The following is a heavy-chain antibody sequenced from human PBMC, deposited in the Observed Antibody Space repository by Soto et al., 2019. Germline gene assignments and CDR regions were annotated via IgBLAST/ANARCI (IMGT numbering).Heavy chain of an antibody. CDR2: ITGSGDSA. CDR1: GFTFNNYA. J-gene: IGHJ6*04. V-gene: IGHV3-23*04. D-gene: IGHD1-26*01. CDR3: AKGRGTNYYYHMDV. Sequence: EVQLVESGGGLVQPGGSLRLSCAASGFTFNNYAISWVRQAPGKGLEWVSTITGSGDSAYYADSVKGRFIISRDNSKNRLYMQMHSLGAEDAAIYYCAKGRGTNYYYHMDVWGGGTTVTVSS.